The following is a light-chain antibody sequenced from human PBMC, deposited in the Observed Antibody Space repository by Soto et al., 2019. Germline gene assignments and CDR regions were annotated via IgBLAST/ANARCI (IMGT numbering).Light chain of an antibody. V-gene: IGLV2-14*01. CDR3: SSYTSSNTYV. CDR2: EVS. CDR1: SSDVGGYNY. Sequence: QSALTQPASVSGSPGQSITISCTGTSSDVGGYNYVSWYQQHPGKAPKLIIYEVSNRPSGVSNRFSGSKSDNTASLTISGLQAEDEADYYCSSYTSSNTYVFATGTKLTVL. J-gene: IGLJ1*01.